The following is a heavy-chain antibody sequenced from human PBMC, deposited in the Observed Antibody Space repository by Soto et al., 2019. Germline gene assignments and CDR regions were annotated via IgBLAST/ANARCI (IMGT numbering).Heavy chain of an antibody. CDR2: IYYSGST. CDR1: GGSISSGGYY. Sequence: QVQLQESGPGLVKPSQTLSLTCTVSGGSISSGGYYWSWIRQHPGKGLGWIGYIYYSGSTYYNPSLKSRVTISVDTSKNQFSLKLSSVTAADTAVYYCARGTVAGRSNWFDPWGQGTLVTVSS. J-gene: IGHJ5*02. CDR3: ARGTVAGRSNWFDP. V-gene: IGHV4-31*03. D-gene: IGHD6-19*01.